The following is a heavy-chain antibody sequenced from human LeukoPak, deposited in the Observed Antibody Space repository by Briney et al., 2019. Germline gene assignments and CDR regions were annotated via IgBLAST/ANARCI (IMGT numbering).Heavy chain of an antibody. D-gene: IGHD3-9*01. V-gene: IGHV1-69*04. CDR1: GGTFSSYA. CDR3: ASPFYDILTGYIDY. Sequence: EASVKVSCKSSGGTFSSYAISWVRQAPGQGLEWMGRIIPILGIANYAQKFQGRVTITADKSTSTAYMELSSLRSEDTAVYYCASPFYDILTGYIDYWGQGTLVTVSS. J-gene: IGHJ4*02. CDR2: IIPILGIA.